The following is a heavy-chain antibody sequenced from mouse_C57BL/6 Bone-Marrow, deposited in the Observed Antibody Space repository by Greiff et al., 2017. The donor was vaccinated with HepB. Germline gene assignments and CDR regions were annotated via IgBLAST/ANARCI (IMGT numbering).Heavy chain of an antibody. V-gene: IGHV2-3*01. CDR2: IWGDGST. Sequence: VQLQQSGPGLVAPSQSLSITCTVSGFSLTSYGVSWVRQPPGKGLEWLGVIWGDGSTNYHSALISRLSISKDNSKSQVFLKLNSLQTDDTATYYCSKTLPNIYYDYAWFAYWGQGTLVTVSA. D-gene: IGHD2-4*01. J-gene: IGHJ3*01. CDR3: SKTLPNIYYDYAWFAY. CDR1: GFSLTSYG.